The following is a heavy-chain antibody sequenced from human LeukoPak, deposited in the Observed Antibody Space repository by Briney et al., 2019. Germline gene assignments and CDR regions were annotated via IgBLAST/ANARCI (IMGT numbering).Heavy chain of an antibody. CDR1: GFTFADYA. CDR2: ISWNSGSI. CDR3: ARDLDD. J-gene: IGHJ4*02. Sequence: GRSLRLSCAASGFTFADYAMHWVRQAPGKGLEWVSGISWNSGSIGYADSVKGRFTISGDNAKNSLYLQMNSLRAEDTAVYYCARDLDDWGQGTLVTVSS. V-gene: IGHV3-9*01.